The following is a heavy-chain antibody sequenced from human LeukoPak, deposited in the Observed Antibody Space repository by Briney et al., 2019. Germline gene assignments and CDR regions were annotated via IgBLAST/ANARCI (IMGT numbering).Heavy chain of an antibody. CDR2: INGDGTST. CDR3: AKSRWLQPFYFDY. Sequence: GGSLRLSCAASGFTFSSHWIHWVRQAPGKGLVWVSRINGDGTSTSYADSVNGRFTISRDNAKNMMYLQMNSLGAEDTAVYYCAKSRWLQPFYFDYWGQGTLVTVSS. V-gene: IGHV3-74*01. J-gene: IGHJ4*02. CDR1: GFTFSSHW. D-gene: IGHD5-24*01.